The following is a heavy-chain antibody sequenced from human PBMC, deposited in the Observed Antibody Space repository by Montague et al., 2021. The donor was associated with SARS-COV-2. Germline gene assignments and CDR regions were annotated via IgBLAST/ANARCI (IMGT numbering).Heavy chain of an antibody. CDR2: IDNSGGRT. Sequence: SLRLSCAAPGFTFSSYAMSWVRQAPGKGLEWVLGIDNSGGRTYYADSVKGRFTISRDNSKNTLYLQMNSLRAEDTAVYYCAKTLMTTVTTWAFDIWGQGTMVTVSS. V-gene: IGHV3-23*01. CDR1: GFTFSSYA. J-gene: IGHJ3*02. D-gene: IGHD4-17*01. CDR3: AKTLMTTVTTWAFDI.